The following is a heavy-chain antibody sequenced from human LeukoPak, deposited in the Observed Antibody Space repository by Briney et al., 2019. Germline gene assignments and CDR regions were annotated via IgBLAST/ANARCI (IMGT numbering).Heavy chain of an antibody. V-gene: IGHV4-39*01. Sequence: SETLSLTCTVSGGSISSSSYYWGWIRQPPGKGLEWIGTIYYSGSTYYNPSLKSRVTISIDTSKEQFQFSLKLSSVTAADTAVYYCARSHSSGWSEGWFDPWGQGTLVTVSS. D-gene: IGHD6-19*01. CDR2: IYYSGST. CDR1: GGSISSSSYY. J-gene: IGHJ5*02. CDR3: ARSHSSGWSEGWFDP.